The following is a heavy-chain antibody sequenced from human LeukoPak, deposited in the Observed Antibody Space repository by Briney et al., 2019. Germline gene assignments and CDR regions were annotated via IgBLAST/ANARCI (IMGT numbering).Heavy chain of an antibody. Sequence: GGSLRLSCEASGFTFSSYAMSWVRQAPWKGLEWVSAISGSGGSTYYADSVKGRFTISRDNSKNTLYLQMNSLRAEDTAVYYCAKGDPQNCGGDYSHDIWGQGTMVTVSS. D-gene: IGHD2-21*01. CDR1: GFTFSSYA. J-gene: IGHJ3*02. V-gene: IGHV3-23*01. CDR3: AKGDPQNCGGDYSHDI. CDR2: ISGSGGST.